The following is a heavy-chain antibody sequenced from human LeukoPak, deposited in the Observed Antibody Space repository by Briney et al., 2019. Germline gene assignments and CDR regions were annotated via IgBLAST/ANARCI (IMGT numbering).Heavy chain of an antibody. CDR1: GFTFSNYW. D-gene: IGHD3-22*01. V-gene: IGHV3-74*03. CDR2: IDNAGSIT. J-gene: IGHJ4*02. Sequence: GGSLRLSCAASGFTFSNYWIHWVRQAPGKGLVWVSRIDNAGSITTYADSVKGRFTISRDNAENTLYLQMNSLRVEDTAVYYCARSQLPYYYDSSGYVPDYWGQGTLVTVSS. CDR3: ARSQLPYYYDSSGYVPDY.